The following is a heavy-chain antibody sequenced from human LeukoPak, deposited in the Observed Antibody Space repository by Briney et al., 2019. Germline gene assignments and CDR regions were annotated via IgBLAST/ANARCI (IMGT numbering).Heavy chain of an antibody. CDR2: ILGGAGST. Sequence: GGSLRLSCAASGFTFDDYAMHWVRQAPGKGLEWVSGILGGAGSTYYADSVKGRFTISRDNSKNTLYLQMNSLRAEDTAVYYCAHGTMYQLDYWGQGTLVTVSS. D-gene: IGHD2-2*01. V-gene: IGHV3-23*01. CDR1: GFTFDDYA. CDR3: AHGTMYQLDY. J-gene: IGHJ4*02.